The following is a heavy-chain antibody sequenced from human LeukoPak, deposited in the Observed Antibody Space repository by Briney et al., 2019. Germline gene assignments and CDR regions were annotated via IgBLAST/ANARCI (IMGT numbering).Heavy chain of an antibody. J-gene: IGHJ5*02. CDR2: IYYSGST. Sequence: SETLSLTCTVSGGSISSYYWSWIRQPPGKGLEWIGYIYYSGSTNYNPSLKSRVTISVDTSKNQFSLKLSSVTAADTAVYYCARIRGGPIAATGTGTYNWFDPWGQGTLVTVSS. CDR3: ARIRGGPIAATGTGTYNWFDP. D-gene: IGHD6-13*01. CDR1: GGSISSYY. V-gene: IGHV4-59*01.